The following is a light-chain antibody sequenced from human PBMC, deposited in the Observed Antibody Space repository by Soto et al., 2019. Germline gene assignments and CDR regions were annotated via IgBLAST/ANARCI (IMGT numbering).Light chain of an antibody. CDR1: SSNIGAGYD. Sequence: QSVLTPPPSVFGAPGQRVTISFTWSSSNIGAGYDVHWYQQLPGTAPKLLIYGNSNRPSGVPDRFSGSKSGTSASLAITGLQAEDEADYYCQSYDSSLSGYVFGTGTKVTV. J-gene: IGLJ1*01. V-gene: IGLV1-40*01. CDR3: QSYDSSLSGYV. CDR2: GNS.